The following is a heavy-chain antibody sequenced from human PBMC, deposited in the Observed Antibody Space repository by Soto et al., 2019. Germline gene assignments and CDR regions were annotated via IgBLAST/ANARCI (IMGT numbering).Heavy chain of an antibody. Sequence: QVQLQESGPGLVKPSDTLSLTCAVSGYSISSSNWWGWIRQPPGKGREWIGYNYYSGPTYYNPSLKSRVTMSVDTSKNQFSLKLTSVTAVDTAVYYCARRETQGPIDYWGQGTLVTVSS. CDR3: ARRETQGPIDY. CDR1: GYSISSSNW. D-gene: IGHD1-26*01. J-gene: IGHJ4*02. CDR2: NYYSGPT. V-gene: IGHV4-28*01.